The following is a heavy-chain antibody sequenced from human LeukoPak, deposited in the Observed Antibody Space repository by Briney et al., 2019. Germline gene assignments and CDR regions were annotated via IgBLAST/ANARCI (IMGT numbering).Heavy chain of an antibody. CDR3: AIIAAAGGDFDY. CDR1: GFTFSSYG. Sequence: PGRSLRLSCAASGFTFSSYGMHWVRQAPGKGLEWVAVISYDGSNKYYADSVKGLFTISRDNTKNTLYLQMNSLRAEDTAVYYCAIIAAAGGDFDYWGQGTLVTVSS. CDR2: ISYDGSNK. D-gene: IGHD6-13*01. J-gene: IGHJ4*02. V-gene: IGHV3-30*03.